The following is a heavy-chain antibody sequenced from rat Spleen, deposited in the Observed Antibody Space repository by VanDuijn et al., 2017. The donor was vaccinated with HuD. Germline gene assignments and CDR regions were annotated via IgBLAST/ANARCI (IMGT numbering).Heavy chain of an antibody. V-gene: IGHV5-29*01. D-gene: IGHD1-9*01. CDR3: ARATGIPSPVDC. CDR1: GFTFSNYG. Sequence: EVQVVESGGGLVQPGRSMKLSCAASGFTFSNYGMAWVRQAPTKGLEWVATISYDGSSTYYRDSVKGRFTISRDIAKTTLYLQMDSLRSEDTATYYCARATGIPSPVDCWGRGVMVTVSS. CDR2: ISYDGSST. J-gene: IGHJ2*01.